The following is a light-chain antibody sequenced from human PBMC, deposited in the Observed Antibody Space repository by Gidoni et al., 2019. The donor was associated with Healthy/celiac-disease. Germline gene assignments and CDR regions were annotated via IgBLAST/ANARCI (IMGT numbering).Light chain of an antibody. Sequence: QSVLTQPPSVSGAPGQRVTISCTGSSSNIGAGYDVHGYQQLPGTAPKLIIYGNSNRPAGVPDRFSGSKSGTSASLAINGLQAEDEADYYCQSYDSSLSGVFGGGTKLTVL. J-gene: IGLJ3*02. CDR1: SSNIGAGYD. CDR2: GNS. V-gene: IGLV1-40*01. CDR3: QSYDSSLSGV.